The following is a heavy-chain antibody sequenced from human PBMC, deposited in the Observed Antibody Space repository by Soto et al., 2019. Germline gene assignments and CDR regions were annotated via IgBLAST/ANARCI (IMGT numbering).Heavy chain of an antibody. CDR3: ARDLAAAGNYYYYGMDV. J-gene: IGHJ6*02. D-gene: IGHD6-13*01. V-gene: IGHV3-74*01. CDR2: INSDGSST. Sequence: GSLRLSCAASGFTFSSYWMHWVRQAPGKGLVWVSRINSDGSSTSYADSVKGRFTISRDNAKNTLYLQMNSLRAEDTAVYYCARDLAAAGNYYYYGMDVWGQGTTVTVSS. CDR1: GFTFSSYW.